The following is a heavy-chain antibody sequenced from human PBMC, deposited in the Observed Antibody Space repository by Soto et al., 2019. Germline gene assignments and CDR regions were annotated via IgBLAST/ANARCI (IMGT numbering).Heavy chain of an antibody. CDR2: IYYTGST. CDR3: AKQTYCGGECFFGPMDV. V-gene: IGHV4-59*08. D-gene: IGHD2-21*01. CDR1: GGSISSYY. Sequence: QVQLQESGPGLVKPSETLSLTCTVSGGSISSYYWSWIRQPPGKGLEWIGYIYYTGSTHYNPSLKSRVTFSVDTSKNQLSLKLSSVTAADTAVYYCAKQTYCGGECFFGPMDVWGKGTTVTVSS. J-gene: IGHJ6*03.